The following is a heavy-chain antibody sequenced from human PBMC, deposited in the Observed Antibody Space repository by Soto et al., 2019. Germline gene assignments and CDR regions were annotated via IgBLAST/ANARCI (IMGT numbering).Heavy chain of an antibody. CDR2: IWYDGSNK. V-gene: IGHV3-33*01. D-gene: IGHD6-19*01. J-gene: IGHJ4*02. CDR1: GFTFSSYG. CDR3: ARDPSRAVAGTKPDF. Sequence: QVQLVESGGGVVQPGRSLRLSCAASGFTFSSYGMHWVRQAPGKGLEWVAVIWYDGSNKYYADSVKGRFTISRDNSKNPLYLQMNSLRAEDTAVYYCARDPSRAVAGTKPDFWGQGTLVTVSS.